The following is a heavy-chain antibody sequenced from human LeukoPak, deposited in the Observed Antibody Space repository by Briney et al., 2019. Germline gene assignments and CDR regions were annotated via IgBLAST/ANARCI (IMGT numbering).Heavy chain of an antibody. V-gene: IGHV3-21*01. CDR2: ISSSSTFI. CDR3: ARDRSVAGTVDY. D-gene: IGHD6-19*01. Sequence: PGGSLRLSCAASGFSFSSYSMNWVRQAPGKGLEWVSSISSSSTFISYADSVKGRFTISRDNAKSSLYLQMNSLTAEDTAVYYCARDRSVAGTVDYWGQGTLVTVSS. J-gene: IGHJ4*02. CDR1: GFSFSSYS.